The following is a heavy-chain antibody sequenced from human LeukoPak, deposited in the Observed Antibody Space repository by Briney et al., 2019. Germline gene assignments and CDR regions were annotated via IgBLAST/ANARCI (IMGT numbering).Heavy chain of an antibody. V-gene: IGHV1-69*10. CDR1: GGTFSSYA. D-gene: IGHD3-22*01. J-gene: IGHJ4*02. CDR2: IIPILGIA. Sequence: SVKVSCKASGGTFSSYAISWVRQAPGQGLEWMGGIIPILGIANYAQKFQGRVTITADKSTSTAYMELSSLRSEDTAVYYCARLHANYDSSGYYPAYWGQGTLVTVSS. CDR3: ARLHANYDSSGYYPAY.